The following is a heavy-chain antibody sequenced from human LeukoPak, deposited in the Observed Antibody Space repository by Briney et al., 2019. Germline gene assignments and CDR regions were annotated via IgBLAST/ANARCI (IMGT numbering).Heavy chain of an antibody. D-gene: IGHD7-27*01. CDR1: GFTFSSYT. J-gene: IGHJ4*02. CDR3: AKDGGLWVSAHWGDS. V-gene: IGHV3-23*01. Sequence: GGSLRLSCAASGFTFSSYTMSWVRQAPGKGLEWVSTITTSDGNTYYADSVKGRFTVSRDNSKNTPFLQMNSLRAEDTAVYYCAKDGGLWVSAHWGDSWGRGTLVTVSS. CDR2: ITTSDGNT.